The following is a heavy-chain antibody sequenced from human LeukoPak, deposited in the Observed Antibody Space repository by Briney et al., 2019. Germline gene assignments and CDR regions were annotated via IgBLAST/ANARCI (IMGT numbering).Heavy chain of an antibody. CDR2: IYTSGST. CDR3: ARVTGYMVEDYFDY. D-gene: IGHD6-13*01. J-gene: IGHJ4*02. Sequence: SETLSLTCTVSGGSISSYYWSWIRQPAGKGLEWMGRIYTSGSTNYNPSLKSRVTMSVDTSKNQFSLKLSSVTAADTAVYYCARVTGYMVEDYFDYWGQGTLVTVSS. CDR1: GGSISSYY. V-gene: IGHV4-4*07.